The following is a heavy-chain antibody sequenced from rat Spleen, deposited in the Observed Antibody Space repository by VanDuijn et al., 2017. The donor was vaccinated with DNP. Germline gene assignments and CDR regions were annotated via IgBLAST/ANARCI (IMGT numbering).Heavy chain of an antibody. CDR1: GFSLTSNG. J-gene: IGHJ4*01. D-gene: IGHD1-9*01. Sequence: QVQLEESGPGLMQPSETLSLTCTVSGFSLTSNGVGWVRQPLGKGLEWIAAISAGGSRYYNSGLKSRLSINRDTSKSQVFLKMNSLQTEDTTMYFCARYYGYNYYAMDAWGQGTSVTVSS. CDR3: ARYYGYNYYAMDA. V-gene: IGHV2S8*01. CDR2: ISAGGSR.